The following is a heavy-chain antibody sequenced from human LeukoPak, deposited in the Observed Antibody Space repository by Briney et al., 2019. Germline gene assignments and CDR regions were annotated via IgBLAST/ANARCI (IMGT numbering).Heavy chain of an antibody. J-gene: IGHJ4*02. CDR2: INPNNGDT. D-gene: IGHD3/OR15-3a*01. Sequence: ASVKVSCKASGYTFSGYYMHWVRQAPGQGLEWMGWINPNNGDTNFAQKFQGRVAMTRDTSMNTVYMELSSLRSDDTAVYYCARRGYEFSDLDNWGQGTLVTVSS. CDR3: ARRGYEFSDLDN. CDR1: GYTFSGYY. V-gene: IGHV1-2*02.